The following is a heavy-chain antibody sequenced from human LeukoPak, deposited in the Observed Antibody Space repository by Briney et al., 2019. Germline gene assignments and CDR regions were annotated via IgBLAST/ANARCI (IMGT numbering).Heavy chain of an antibody. J-gene: IGHJ4*02. CDR2: INSDGSWT. CDR3: ASTGGDRVGY. CDR1: GNYL. Sequence: GGSLRLSCAASGNYLMHWVRQAPGKGLVWVSHINSDGSWTSYADSVKGRFTISKDNAKNTVYLQMNSLRAEDTAVYYCASTGGDRVGYWGQGTLVTVSS. D-gene: IGHD1-14*01. V-gene: IGHV3-74*01.